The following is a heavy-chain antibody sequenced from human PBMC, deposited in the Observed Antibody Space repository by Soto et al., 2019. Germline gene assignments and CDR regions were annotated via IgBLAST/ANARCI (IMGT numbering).Heavy chain of an antibody. CDR1: GFTFSSYW. Sequence: LRLSCAASGFTFSSYWMHWVRQAPGKGPVWVSRINSDGSSTSYADSVKGRFTISRDNAKNTLYLQMNSLRAEDTAVYYCAREGNVFWSGIDSKYYYYYMAVWGKGTTVTVSS. V-gene: IGHV3-74*01. D-gene: IGHD3-3*01. CDR2: INSDGSST. J-gene: IGHJ6*03. CDR3: AREGNVFWSGIDSKYYYYYMAV.